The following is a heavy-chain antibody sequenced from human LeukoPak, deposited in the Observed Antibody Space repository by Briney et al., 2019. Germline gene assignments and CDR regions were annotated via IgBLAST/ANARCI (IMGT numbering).Heavy chain of an antibody. CDR2: ISAYNGNT. Sequence: ASVKVSCKASGYTFTGYYMHWVRQAPGQGLEWMGWISAYNGNTNYSQKLQGRVTMTTDTSTSTAYMELRSLRSDDTALYYCAREHSGYDYAFDIWGQGTMVTVSS. D-gene: IGHD5-12*01. V-gene: IGHV1-18*04. CDR3: AREHSGYDYAFDI. J-gene: IGHJ3*02. CDR1: GYTFTGYY.